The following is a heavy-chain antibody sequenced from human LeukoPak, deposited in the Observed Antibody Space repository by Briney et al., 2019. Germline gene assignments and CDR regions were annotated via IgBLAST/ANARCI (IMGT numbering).Heavy chain of an antibody. CDR1: GFTFRNYA. Sequence: AGGSLRLSCAASGFTFRNYAMTWVRQAPGKGLEWVSTITTSGGGTYYADSVKGRFSISRDNSKNTAYLQMNSLKAEDTAVYYCARVGGTDAYDIWGQGTMVTVSS. CDR2: ITTSGGGT. J-gene: IGHJ3*02. D-gene: IGHD1-26*01. CDR3: ARVGGTDAYDI. V-gene: IGHV3-23*01.